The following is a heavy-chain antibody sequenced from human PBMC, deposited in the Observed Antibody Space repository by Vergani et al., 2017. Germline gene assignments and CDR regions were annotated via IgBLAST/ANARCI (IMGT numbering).Heavy chain of an antibody. CDR1: GGSISSSSYY. Sequence: QLQLQESGPGLVKPSETLSLTCTVSGGSISSSSYYWGWIRQPPGKGLEWIGSIYYSGSTYYNPSLKSRVTISVDTSKNQFSLKLSSVTAADTAVYYCARHAYSRERFDDWGQGTLVTVSS. J-gene: IGHJ4*02. V-gene: IGHV4-39*01. D-gene: IGHD6-13*01. CDR3: ARHAYSRERFDD. CDR2: IYYSGST.